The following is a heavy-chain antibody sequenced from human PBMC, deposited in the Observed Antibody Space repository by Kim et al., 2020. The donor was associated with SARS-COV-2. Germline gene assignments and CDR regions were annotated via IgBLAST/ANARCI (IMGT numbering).Heavy chain of an antibody. V-gene: IGHV3-49*02. CDR3: TRVGMQWLVQLDVDAFDI. D-gene: IGHD6-19*01. Sequence: KGRFTISRDDSKSIAYLQMNSLKTEDTAVYYCTRVGMQWLVQLDVDAFDIWGQGTMVTVSS. J-gene: IGHJ3*02.